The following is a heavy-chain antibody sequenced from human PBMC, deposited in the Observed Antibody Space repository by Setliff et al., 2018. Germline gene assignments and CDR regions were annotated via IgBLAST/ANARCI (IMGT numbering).Heavy chain of an antibody. CDR1: GGSISSSGYY. V-gene: IGHV4-39*07. J-gene: IGHJ4*02. D-gene: IGHD3-22*01. CDR3: ARGDSSGYYYILFDF. Sequence: SETLCLTCTVSGGSISSSGYYWGWIRQPPGKGLEWIGSIYYRGSTYYNPSLKSRVTMSVDASKNQFSLKLSSVTAADTAAYYCARGDSSGYYYILFDFWGQGTLVTVSS. CDR2: IYYRGST.